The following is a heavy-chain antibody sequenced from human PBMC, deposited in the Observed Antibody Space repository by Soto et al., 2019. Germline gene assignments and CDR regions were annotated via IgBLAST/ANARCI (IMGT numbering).Heavy chain of an antibody. Sequence: PSETLSLTCSVSGASISGYYWAWIRQPPGKGLEWIGNIFYTGSTDYNPSLKSRVSMSLDTSKNHFSLKITSVTTADTAVYYCARVDWGSFDYWGQGILVTAPQ. CDR1: GASISGYY. J-gene: IGHJ4*02. CDR3: ARVDWGSFDY. CDR2: IFYTGST. V-gene: IGHV4-59*01. D-gene: IGHD3-9*01.